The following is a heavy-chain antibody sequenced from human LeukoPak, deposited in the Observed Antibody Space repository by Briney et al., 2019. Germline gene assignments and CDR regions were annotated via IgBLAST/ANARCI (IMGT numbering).Heavy chain of an antibody. Sequence: SQTLSLTCAISGDSVSSNSAAWNWIRQSPSTGLEWLERTYYRSKWYNDYAGSVKSRITINPDTSKNQFSLQVNSVTPEDTAVYYCARGGQGDGYSADEAFDIWGQGTMVTVSS. J-gene: IGHJ3*02. CDR3: ARGGQGDGYSADEAFDI. CDR1: GDSVSSNSAA. CDR2: TYYRSKWYN. V-gene: IGHV6-1*01. D-gene: IGHD5-24*01.